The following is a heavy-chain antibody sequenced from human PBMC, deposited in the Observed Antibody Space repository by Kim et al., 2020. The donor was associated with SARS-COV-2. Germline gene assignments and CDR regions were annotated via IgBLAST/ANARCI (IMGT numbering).Heavy chain of an antibody. V-gene: IGHV3-30*04. Sequence: GGSLRLSCAASGFTFSSYAMHWVRQAPGKGLEWVAVISYDGSNKYYAESVKGRFTISRDNSKNTLYLQMNSLRAEDTAVYYCARDRGYYYGSGSYAPFSGMDVWGQGTTVTVSS. CDR2: ISYDGSNK. D-gene: IGHD3-10*01. CDR1: GFTFSSYA. J-gene: IGHJ6*02. CDR3: ARDRGYYYGSGSYAPFSGMDV.